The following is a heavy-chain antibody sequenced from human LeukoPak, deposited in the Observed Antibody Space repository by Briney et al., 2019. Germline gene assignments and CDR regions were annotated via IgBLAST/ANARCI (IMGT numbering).Heavy chain of an antibody. Sequence: GGSLRLSCAASGFTFSDYHINWVRQAPGKGLEWVSSISSSSTYIYYADSVKGRFTISRDNAKNSLYLQMNSLRAEDTAVYYCARGLCGGDCYDYWGQGTLVTVSS. CDR3: ARGLCGGDCYDY. V-gene: IGHV3-21*01. CDR1: GFTFSDYH. D-gene: IGHD2-21*01. CDR2: ISSSSTYI. J-gene: IGHJ4*02.